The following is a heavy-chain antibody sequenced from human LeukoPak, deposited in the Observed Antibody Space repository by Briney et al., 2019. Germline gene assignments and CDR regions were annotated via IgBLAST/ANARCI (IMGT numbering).Heavy chain of an antibody. CDR3: ARVKTMIIVVSLFDY. D-gene: IGHD3-22*01. CDR1: GYTFTGYY. V-gene: IGHV1-2*02. CDR2: INPNSGCT. Sequence: ASVKVSCKASGYTFTGYYMHWVRQAPGQGLEWMGWINPNSGCTNYAQQFQGRLTMTRDTSISTAYMELSRLRSDDTAVYYCARVKTMIIVVSLFDYWGQGTLVTVSS. J-gene: IGHJ4*02.